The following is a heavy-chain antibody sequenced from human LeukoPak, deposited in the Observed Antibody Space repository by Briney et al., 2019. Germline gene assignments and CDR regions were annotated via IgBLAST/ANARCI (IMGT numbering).Heavy chain of an antibody. CDR3: ARLAGGRSGYFDY. CDR2: IYYSGST. V-gene: IGHV4-39*01. J-gene: IGHJ4*02. Sequence: SETLSLTCTVSGGSISSSSYYWGWIRQPPGKGLEWIGSIYYSGSTYYNPSLKSRVTISVDTSKNQFSLKLSSVTAADTAVYYCARLAGGRSGYFDYWGQGTLVTVSS. CDR1: GGSISSSSYY. D-gene: IGHD3-10*01.